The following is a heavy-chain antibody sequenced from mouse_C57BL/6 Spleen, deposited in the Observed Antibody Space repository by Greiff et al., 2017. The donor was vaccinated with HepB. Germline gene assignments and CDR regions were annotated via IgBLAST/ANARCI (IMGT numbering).Heavy chain of an antibody. CDR3: VRHGGYYRDYFDY. V-gene: IGHV10-1*01. CDR2: IRSKSNNYAT. Sequence: EVKLVESGGGLVQPKGSLKLSCAASGFSFNTYAMNWVRQAPGKGLEWVARIRSKSNNYATYYADSVKDRFTISRDDSESMLYLQMNNLKTEDTAMYYCVRHGGYYRDYFDYWGQGTTLTVSS. D-gene: IGHD2-3*01. J-gene: IGHJ2*01. CDR1: GFSFNTYA.